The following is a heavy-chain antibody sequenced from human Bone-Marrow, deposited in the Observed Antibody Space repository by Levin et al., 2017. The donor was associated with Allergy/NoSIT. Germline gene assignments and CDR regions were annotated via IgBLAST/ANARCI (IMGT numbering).Heavy chain of an antibody. CDR2: LTPGGETT. J-gene: IGHJ4*02. V-gene: IGHV3-23*01. CDR3: AKDSPYSGNYHDVEF. Sequence: GGSLRLSCAASGFTFSSYAMSWVRQAPGKGLRWVSALTPGGETTYYADSVKGRFTISRDNSRSILFLQMDSLRAEDTALYYCAKDSPYSGNYHDVEFWGQGTLVTVSS. D-gene: IGHD1-26*01. CDR1: GFTFSSYA.